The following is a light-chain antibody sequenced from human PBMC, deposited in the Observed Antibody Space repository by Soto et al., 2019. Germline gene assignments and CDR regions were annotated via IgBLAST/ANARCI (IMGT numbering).Light chain of an antibody. CDR1: SSDVGGYDY. CDR2: EVT. J-gene: IGLJ2*01. V-gene: IGLV2-14*01. Sequence: QSALTQPASVSGSPGQSITISCTGTSSDVGGYDYVSWYQHHPGKAPKLMIYEVTNRPSGVSNRFSGSKSGNTASLTISGLQAEDEANYYCCSYAGSVTFTFGGGTKVTVL. CDR3: CSYAGSVTFT.